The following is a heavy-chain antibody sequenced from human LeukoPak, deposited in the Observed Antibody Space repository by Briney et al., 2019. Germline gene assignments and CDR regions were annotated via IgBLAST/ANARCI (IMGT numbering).Heavy chain of an antibody. D-gene: IGHD3-9*01. CDR2: FSGSGGNT. V-gene: IGHV3-23*01. CDR1: GFTFSSYA. CDR3: ARSRYLDWGGAFDM. Sequence: QPGGSLRLSCAASGFTFSSYAMSWVRQAPGKGLEWVSAFSGSGGNTYYADSVKGRFTISRDDPKNTVYLQLNSLRGEDTAIYYCARSRYLDWGGAFDMWGQGTMVTVSS. J-gene: IGHJ3*02.